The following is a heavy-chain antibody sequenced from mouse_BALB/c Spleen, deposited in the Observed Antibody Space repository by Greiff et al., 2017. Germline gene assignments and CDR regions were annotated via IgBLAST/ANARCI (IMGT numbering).Heavy chain of an antibody. J-gene: IGHJ4*01. V-gene: IGHV7-3*02. D-gene: IGHD2-2*01. Sequence: EVKVVESGGGLVQPGGSLRLSCATSGFTFTDYYMSWVRQPPGKALEWLGFIRNKANGYTTEYSASVKGRFTISRDNSQSILYLQMNTLRAEDSATYYCARNYAYDVMDYWGQGTSVTVSS. CDR2: IRNKANGYTT. CDR3: ARNYAYDVMDY. CDR1: GFTFTDYY.